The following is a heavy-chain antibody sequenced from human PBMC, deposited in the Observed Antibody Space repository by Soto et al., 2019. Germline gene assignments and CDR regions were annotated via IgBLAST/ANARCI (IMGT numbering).Heavy chain of an antibody. CDR2: IIPIFGTA. D-gene: IGHD2-8*01. CDR3: ARETGSTNRGPGWFDP. CDR1: GGTFSSYA. J-gene: IGHJ5*02. V-gene: IGHV1-69*01. Sequence: QVQLVQSGAEVKKPGSSVKVSCKASGGTFSSYAISWVRQAPGQGLEWMGGIIPIFGTANYAQKFQGRVTITSDESTSTPYMELSSLRSEDKAVYYCARETGSTNRGPGWFDPWGQGTVVTVSS.